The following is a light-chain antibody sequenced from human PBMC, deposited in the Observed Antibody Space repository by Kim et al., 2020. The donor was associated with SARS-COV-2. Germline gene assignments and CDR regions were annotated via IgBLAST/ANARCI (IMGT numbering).Light chain of an antibody. J-gene: IGLJ2*01. CDR2: DVN. V-gene: IGLV2-14*03. Sequence: QSALTQPASVSGSPGQSITISCSGTSSDVGGYNYVSWYQQHPGKATKLMIYDVNNRPSGVSNRFSGSKSGNTASLTISGLQAEDEADDYCSSYTSSSTRLFGGGTKLTVL. CDR1: SSDVGGYNY. CDR3: SSYTSSSTRL.